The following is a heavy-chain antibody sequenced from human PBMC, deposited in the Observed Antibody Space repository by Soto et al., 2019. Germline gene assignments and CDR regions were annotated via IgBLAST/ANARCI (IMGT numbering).Heavy chain of an antibody. CDR3: AAVHSSYYYHGMDV. CDR2: IVVGSGNT. CDR1: GFTFTSSA. Sequence: GASVKVSCKASGFTFTSSAVHWVRQARGQRLELIGWIVVGSGNTNYAQKFQERVTITRDMSTSTAYMELSSLRSEDTAVYYCAAVHSSYYYHGMDVWRQGTTVTVYS. J-gene: IGHJ6*02. V-gene: IGHV1-58*01.